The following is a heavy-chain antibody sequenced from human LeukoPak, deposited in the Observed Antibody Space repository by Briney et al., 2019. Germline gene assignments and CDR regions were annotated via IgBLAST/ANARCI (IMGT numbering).Heavy chain of an antibody. CDR2: MNPNSGNT. D-gene: IGHD3-22*01. CDR3: AREVKFNWFDP. J-gene: IGHJ5*02. V-gene: IGHV1-8*01. CDR1: GYTFTSYD. Sequence: ASVKLSCKASGYTFTSYDIDWVRQATGQGLEWMGWMNPNSGNTGYAQKFQGRVTMTRNTSISTAYMELSSLRSEDTAVYYCAREVKFNWFDPWGQGTLVTVSS.